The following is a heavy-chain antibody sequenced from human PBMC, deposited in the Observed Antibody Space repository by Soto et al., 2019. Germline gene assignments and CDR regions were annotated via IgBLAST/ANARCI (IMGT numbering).Heavy chain of an antibody. J-gene: IGHJ4*01. D-gene: IGHD6-19*01. CDR2: ITSDERTI. V-gene: IGHV3-48*02. CDR1: GFTFRVYS. CDR3: ARSVEGHFDF. Sequence: GGSLRLSCSASGFTFRVYSMNWVRQAPGKGLEWVSYITSDERTIHYADSVKGRFTISRDNAKNSVYLQMTSLRDEDTAVYYCARSVEGHFDFWGQGILVTVSS.